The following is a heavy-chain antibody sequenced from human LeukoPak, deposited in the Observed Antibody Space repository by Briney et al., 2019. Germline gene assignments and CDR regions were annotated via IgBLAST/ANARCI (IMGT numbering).Heavy chain of an antibody. CDR3: ASKSGYSGQLD. CDR2: IKQDGSEK. D-gene: IGHD5-12*01. CDR1: GFTFSSYW. V-gene: IGHV3-7*02. J-gene: IGHJ6*02. Sequence: GGSLRLSCAASGFTFSSYWMSWVRKAPGKGLEWVANIKQDGSEKYYVDPVKGRFTISRDNAKNSLYLQMNSLRAEDTAVYYCASKSGYSGQLDWGQGTTVTVSS.